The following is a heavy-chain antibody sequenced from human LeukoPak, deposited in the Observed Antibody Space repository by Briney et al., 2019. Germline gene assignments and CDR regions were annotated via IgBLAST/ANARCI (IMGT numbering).Heavy chain of an antibody. V-gene: IGHV1-2*02. Sequence: ASVKVSCKASGYSFTGNYMHWVRQAPGQGLEWMGWINPNSGATNYAQKFQGRVTMTRDTSISTAYMELSRLRSDDTALYYCARNWSYYYYYMDVWGKGTTVTVSS. CDR3: ARNWSYYYYYMDV. D-gene: IGHD1-1*01. CDR2: INPNSGAT. J-gene: IGHJ6*03. CDR1: GYSFTGNY.